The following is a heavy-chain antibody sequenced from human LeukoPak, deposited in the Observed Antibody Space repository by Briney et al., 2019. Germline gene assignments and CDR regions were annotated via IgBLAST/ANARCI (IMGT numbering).Heavy chain of an antibody. Sequence: PSETLSLTCAVSGGSISSGGYSWSWIRQPPGKGLEWIGYIYHSGSTYYNPSLKSRVTISVDRSKNQFSLKLSSVTAADKAVYYCARGHCSGGSCPIYYFDYWGQGTLVTVSS. D-gene: IGHD2-15*01. J-gene: IGHJ4*02. CDR2: IYHSGST. V-gene: IGHV4-30-2*01. CDR1: GGSISSGGYS. CDR3: ARGHCSGGSCPIYYFDY.